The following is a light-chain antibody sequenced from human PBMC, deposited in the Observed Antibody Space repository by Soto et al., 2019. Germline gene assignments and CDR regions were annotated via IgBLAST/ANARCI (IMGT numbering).Light chain of an antibody. J-gene: IGKJ4*01. CDR2: GAS. V-gene: IGKV3-15*01. CDR1: QSVSSN. CDR3: QQYNTFPSLT. Sequence: EIVMTQSPATLSVSPGERATLSCRASQSVSSNLAWYQQKPGQAPRLLMYGASTRATGIPARFSGSGSGTEFTLTISSLQSEDFALYYCQQYNTFPSLTFGGGTKVDIK.